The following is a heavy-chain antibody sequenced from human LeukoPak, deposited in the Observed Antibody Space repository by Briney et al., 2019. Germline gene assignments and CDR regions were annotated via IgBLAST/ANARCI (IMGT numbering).Heavy chain of an antibody. CDR3: ARHAKSSSELLWFGELGNWFDP. D-gene: IGHD3-10*01. CDR1: GGSFSGYY. Sequence: SETLSLTCAVSGGSFSGYYWSWIRQPPGKGLEWIGEINHRGSTNYNPSLKSRVTISVDTSKNQFSLKLSSVTAADTAVYYCARHAKSSSELLWFGELGNWFDPWGQGTLVTVSS. V-gene: IGHV4-34*01. CDR2: INHRGST. J-gene: IGHJ5*02.